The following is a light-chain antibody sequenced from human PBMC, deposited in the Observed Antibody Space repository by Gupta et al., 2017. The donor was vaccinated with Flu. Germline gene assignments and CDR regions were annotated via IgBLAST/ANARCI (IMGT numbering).Light chain of an antibody. CDR1: QRISSY. Sequence: PSALAASVGDRVTITCRASQRISSYLDWYQQKPGKAPKLLIYAASRVKSGVPSRFSGSGSGTDFTLTISRLQPEDFANYYCQQRDSTPRTFGQGTKVEIK. V-gene: IGKV1-39*01. J-gene: IGKJ2*01. CDR3: QQRDSTPRT. CDR2: AAS.